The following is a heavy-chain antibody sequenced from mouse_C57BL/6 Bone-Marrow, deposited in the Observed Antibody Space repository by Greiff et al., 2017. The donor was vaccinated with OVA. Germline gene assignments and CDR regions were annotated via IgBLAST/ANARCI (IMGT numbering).Heavy chain of an antibody. CDR1: GYTFTSYG. D-gene: IGHD1-1*01. CDR3: ARDYYGSCPFAY. V-gene: IGHV1-81*01. Sequence: QVQLQQSGAELARPGASVKLSCKASGYTFTSYGISWVKQRTGQGLEWIGEIYPRSGNTYYNEKFKGKATLTADKSSSTAYMELRSLTSDDSAVYFCARDYYGSCPFAYWGQGTLVTVSA. CDR2: IYPRSGNT. J-gene: IGHJ3*01.